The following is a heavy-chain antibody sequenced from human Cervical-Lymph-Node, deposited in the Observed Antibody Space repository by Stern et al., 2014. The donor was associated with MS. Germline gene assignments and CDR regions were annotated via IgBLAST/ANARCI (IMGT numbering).Heavy chain of an antibody. CDR1: GFTFGTYW. D-gene: IGHD2-21*01. J-gene: IGHJ1*01. CDR3: VRDLAERHGQ. CDR2: INEDGSVT. Sequence: EVQLVESGGKLVQPGGSLRLSCADSGFTFGTYWMHWVRQVPGKGLVWVSRINEDGSVTDYADSVKGRFTISRDNARNTLYLQMKSLRADDTAVYYCVRDLAERHGQWGQGTLVTVSS. V-gene: IGHV3-74*01.